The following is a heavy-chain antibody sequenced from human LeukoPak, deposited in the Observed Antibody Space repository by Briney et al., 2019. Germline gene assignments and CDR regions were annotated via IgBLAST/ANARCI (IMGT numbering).Heavy chain of an antibody. CDR1: GGSIRSSYYY. V-gene: IGHV4-39*07. J-gene: IGHJ5*02. CDR3: ARVNGVNWFDP. Sequence: PSETLSLTCTVSGGSIRSSYYYWGWIRQPPGKGLEWIGSIYDSGSTYYNPSLKSRVTISVDRSKNQFSLKLSSVTAADTAVYYCARVNGVNWFDPWGQGTLVTVSS. CDR2: IYDSGST. D-gene: IGHD2-8*01.